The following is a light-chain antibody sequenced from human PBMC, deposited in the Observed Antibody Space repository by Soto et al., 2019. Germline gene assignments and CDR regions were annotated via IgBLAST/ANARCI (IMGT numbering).Light chain of an antibody. CDR2: EVS. CDR1: SSDVGGYNY. J-gene: IGLJ3*02. Sequence: QSALTQPPSASGSPGQSVTISCTGTSSDVGGYNYVSWYQQHPGKAPKLMIYEVSKRPSGVPDRFSGSKSGNMASLTVSGLQAEDEADYYCSSYAGSNHNWVFGGGTKVTVL. CDR3: SSYAGSNHNWV. V-gene: IGLV2-8*01.